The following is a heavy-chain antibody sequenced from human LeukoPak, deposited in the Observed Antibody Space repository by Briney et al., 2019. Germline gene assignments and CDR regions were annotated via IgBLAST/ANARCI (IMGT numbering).Heavy chain of an antibody. D-gene: IGHD2-2*01. Sequence: ASAKVSCKASGGTFSSYAISWVRQAPGQGLEWMGGIIPIFGTADYAQKFQGRVTITADKSTSTAYMELSSLRSEDTAVYYCARGVVPAAIGYFDYWGQGTLVTVSS. J-gene: IGHJ4*02. V-gene: IGHV1-69*06. CDR2: IIPIFGTA. CDR1: GGTFSSYA. CDR3: ARGVVPAAIGYFDY.